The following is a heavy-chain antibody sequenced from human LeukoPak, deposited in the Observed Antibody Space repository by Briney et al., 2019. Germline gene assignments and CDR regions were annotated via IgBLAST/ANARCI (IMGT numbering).Heavy chain of an antibody. J-gene: IGHJ4*02. CDR1: GGSISSGSYY. V-gene: IGHV4-39*07. CDR3: ARLKAAAVDY. Sequence: SETLSLTCTVSGGSISSGSYYWSWIRQPPGKGLEWIGEINHSGSTNYNPSLKSRVTISVDTSKNQFSLKLSSVTAADTAVYYCARLKAAAVDYWGQGTLVTVSS. CDR2: INHSGST. D-gene: IGHD6-13*01.